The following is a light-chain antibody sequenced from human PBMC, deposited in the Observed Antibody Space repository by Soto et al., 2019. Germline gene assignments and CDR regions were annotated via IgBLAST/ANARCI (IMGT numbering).Light chain of an antibody. V-gene: IGKV1-5*03. CDR2: KAS. CDR1: QSISSW. Sequence: DIQMTQSPSTLSASVGDRVTITSRASQSISSWLAWYQQKPGKAPKLLIYKASSLESRVPSRFSGSGSGTEFTLTISSLQPDDFATYYCQQYNSYWTFGQGTKVEIK. CDR3: QQYNSYWT. J-gene: IGKJ1*01.